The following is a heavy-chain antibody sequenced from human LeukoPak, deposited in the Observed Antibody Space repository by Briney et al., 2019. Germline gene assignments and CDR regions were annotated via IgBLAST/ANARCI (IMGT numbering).Heavy chain of an antibody. Sequence: SETLSLTCTVSGGSISPHYWTWIRQTPEKGLEWIGYVYYNGLTSYNASLRSRLILSVDTARNQVSLKLTSVTAADTAVYYCTRERSTVTFDYWGQGTLVTVSS. V-gene: IGHV4-59*11. CDR2: VYYNGLT. J-gene: IGHJ4*02. D-gene: IGHD4-17*01. CDR3: TRERSTVTFDY. CDR1: GGSISPHY.